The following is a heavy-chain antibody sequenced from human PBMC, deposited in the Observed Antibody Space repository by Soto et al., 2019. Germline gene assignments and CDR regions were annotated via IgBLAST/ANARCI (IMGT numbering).Heavy chain of an antibody. V-gene: IGHV3-74*01. D-gene: IGHD4-17*01. Sequence: EVQLVESGGGLVQPGGSQRLSCAASGFTFSSYWMHWVRQAPGKGLVWVSRINSDGSTTNDADSVKGRFTISRDIAKNTLYLQMNSLRAEDTAVYYCARSAYGDYFYYYYMDVWGKGTTVTVSS. CDR2: INSDGSTT. CDR3: ARSAYGDYFYYYYMDV. J-gene: IGHJ6*03. CDR1: GFTFSSYW.